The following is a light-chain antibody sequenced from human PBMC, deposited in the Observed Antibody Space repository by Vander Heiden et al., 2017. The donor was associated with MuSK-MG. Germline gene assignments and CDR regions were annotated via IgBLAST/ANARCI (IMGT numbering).Light chain of an antibody. Sequence: QSALTQPAYVSGSPGQPFTILCTGTSSDAGGYIYVSWYQQPPSTAHKLMIYEVSKRPAGVANRFSGSKSNTTTSLTISRQKGEDDADYCGSSDTSSSALVFGAGTKVTVL. CDR2: EVS. CDR1: SSDAGGYIY. CDR3: SSDTSSSALV. J-gene: IGLJ1*01. V-gene: IGLV2-14*01.